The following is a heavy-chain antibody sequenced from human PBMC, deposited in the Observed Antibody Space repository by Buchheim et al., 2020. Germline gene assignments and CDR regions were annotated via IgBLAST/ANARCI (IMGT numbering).Heavy chain of an antibody. CDR1: GGSFSGYY. CDR3: AVRKEMVYATADY. J-gene: IGHJ4*02. D-gene: IGHD2-8*01. V-gene: IGHV4-34*01. Sequence: QVQLQQWGAGLLKPSETLSLTCAVYGGSFSGYYWSWIRQPPGKGLEWIGEINHSGSTNYNPSLKSRVTISVDTSKNQFSLKLSSVTAADTAVYYRAVRKEMVYATADYWGQGTL. CDR2: INHSGST.